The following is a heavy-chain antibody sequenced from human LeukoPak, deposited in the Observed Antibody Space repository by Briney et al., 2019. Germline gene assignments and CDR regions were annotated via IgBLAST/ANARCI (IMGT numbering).Heavy chain of an antibody. CDR2: IYYSGST. CDR3: ARSFKGVPRNYYYYMDV. Sequence: PSETLSLTCTVSGGSISSYYWSWIRQPPGKGLEWIGYIYYSGSTNYNPSLKSRVTISVDTSKNQFSLKLSSVTAADTAVYYCARSFKGVPRNYYYYMDVWGKGTTVTVSS. J-gene: IGHJ6*03. V-gene: IGHV4-59*01. D-gene: IGHD3-16*01. CDR1: GGSISSYY.